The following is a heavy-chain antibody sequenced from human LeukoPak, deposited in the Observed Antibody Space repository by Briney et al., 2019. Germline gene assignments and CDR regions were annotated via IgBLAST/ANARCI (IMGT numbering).Heavy chain of an antibody. CDR1: GYTFTSYY. D-gene: IGHD2-2*02. Sequence: ASVKVSCKASGYTFTSYYMHWVRQAPGQGLEWMGIINPSGGSTSYAQKFQGRVTITADESTSTAYMELSSLRSEDTAVYYCARDRGYCSSTSCYTAFDIWGQGTMVTVSS. V-gene: IGHV1-46*01. CDR3: ARDRGYCSSTSCYTAFDI. CDR2: INPSGGST. J-gene: IGHJ3*02.